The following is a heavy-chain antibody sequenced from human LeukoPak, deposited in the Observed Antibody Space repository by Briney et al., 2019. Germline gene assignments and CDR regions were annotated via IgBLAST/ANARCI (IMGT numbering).Heavy chain of an antibody. CDR2: ISTSSTTI. V-gene: IGHV3-48*01. Sequence: PGGSLRLSCAASGFTFSAYIMNWVRQAPGKGLEWVSYISTSSTTIYYADSVKGRFTISRDNAKNTLYLQMNSLRAEDTAVYYCAKVVAVAQFDYWGQGTLVTVSS. J-gene: IGHJ4*02. D-gene: IGHD6-19*01. CDR1: GFTFSAYI. CDR3: AKVVAVAQFDY.